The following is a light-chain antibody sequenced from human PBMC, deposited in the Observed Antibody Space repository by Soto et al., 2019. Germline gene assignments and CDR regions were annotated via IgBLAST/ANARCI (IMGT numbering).Light chain of an antibody. Sequence: QSVLTQPASVSGSPGQPITISCTGTSSDVGGYNYVSWYQQHPGKAPKVMIYDVSNRPSGVSNRFSGSKSGNTASLTISELQAENEADYYCNSYTTSSNYVFGTGTKLTVL. CDR2: DVS. CDR1: SSDVGGYNY. V-gene: IGLV2-14*01. CDR3: NSYTTSSNYV. J-gene: IGLJ1*01.